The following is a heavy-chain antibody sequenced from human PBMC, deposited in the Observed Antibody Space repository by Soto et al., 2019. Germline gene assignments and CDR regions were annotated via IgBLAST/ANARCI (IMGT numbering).Heavy chain of an antibody. D-gene: IGHD3-3*01. J-gene: IGHJ6*02. CDR2: INPSGGST. Sequence: ASVKVSCKASGYTFTSYYMHWVRQAPGQGLEWMGIINPSGGSTSYAQKFQGRVTMTRDTSTSTAYMELSSLRSEDTAVYYCARDLFVLRFLEYSTYYYGMDVWGQGTTVTVSS. V-gene: IGHV1-46*01. CDR3: ARDLFVLRFLEYSTYYYGMDV. CDR1: GYTFTSYY.